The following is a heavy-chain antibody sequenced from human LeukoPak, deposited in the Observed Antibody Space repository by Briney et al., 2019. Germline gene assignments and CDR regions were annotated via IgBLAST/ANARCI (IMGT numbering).Heavy chain of an antibody. J-gene: IGHJ4*02. D-gene: IGHD6-19*01. CDR1: GFTFNNYW. V-gene: IGHV3-7*01. CDR3: AGSSGWLFDY. Sequence: PGGSLRLSCAGTGFTFNNYWMNWVRQAPGKGLEWVANIKEDGSQIYYVDSVKGRFTISRDNAKNSVYLQMNSLRAEDTAVYYCAGSSGWLFDYWGQGTLVAVSS. CDR2: IKEDGSQI.